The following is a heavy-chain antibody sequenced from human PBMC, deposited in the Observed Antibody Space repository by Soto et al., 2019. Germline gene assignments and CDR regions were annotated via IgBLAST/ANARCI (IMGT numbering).Heavy chain of an antibody. CDR3: ARVDSSIAAAGRTLYGMDV. J-gene: IGHJ6*01. V-gene: IGHV1-69*01. Sequence: QVQLVQSGAEVKKPGSSVKVSCKASGGTFSSYAISWVRQAPGQGLEWMGGIIPIFGKANYAQKFQGRVRITADESTSTAYMELSGLGSEDTAGYCCARVDSSIAAAGRTLYGMDVWGQGTTVTLSS. D-gene: IGHD6-13*01. CDR2: IIPIFGKA. CDR1: GGTFSSYA.